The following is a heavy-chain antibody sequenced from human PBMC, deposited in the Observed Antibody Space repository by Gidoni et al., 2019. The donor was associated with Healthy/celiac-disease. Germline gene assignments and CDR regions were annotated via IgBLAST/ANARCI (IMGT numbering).Heavy chain of an antibody. D-gene: IGHD3-16*02. CDR1: GGSISSYY. CDR3: ARELRLGELSLYH. J-gene: IGHJ5*02. CDR2: IYYSGST. Sequence: QVQLQESGPGLVKPSETLSLTCTVPGGSISSYYWSWIRQPPGKGLEWIGYIYYSGSTNYNPSLKSRVTISVDTSKNQFSLKLSSVTAADTAVYYCARELRLGELSLYHWGQGTLVTVSS. V-gene: IGHV4-59*01.